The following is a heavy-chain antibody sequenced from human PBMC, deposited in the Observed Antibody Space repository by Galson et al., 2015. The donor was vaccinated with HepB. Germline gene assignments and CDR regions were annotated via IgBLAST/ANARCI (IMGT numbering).Heavy chain of an antibody. Sequence: QSGAEVKKPGESLRISCKGSGYSFTSYWIGWVRQMPGKGLEWMGIIYPGDSDTRYSPSFQGQITISADKSISTAYLQWSSLKASDTAMYYCARVPRSYDILTGYPYYFDYWGQGTLVTVSS. CDR3: ARVPRSYDILTGYPYYFDY. CDR1: GYSFTSYW. J-gene: IGHJ4*02. CDR2: IYPGDSDT. V-gene: IGHV5-51*01. D-gene: IGHD3-9*01.